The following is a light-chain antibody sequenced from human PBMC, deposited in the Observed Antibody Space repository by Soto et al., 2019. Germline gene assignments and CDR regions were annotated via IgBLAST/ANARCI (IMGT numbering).Light chain of an antibody. CDR1: QTFTTSS. J-gene: IGKJ1*01. V-gene: IGKV3-20*01. Sequence: EIVLTQSPGTLSLSPGERATLSCRASQTFTTSSLAWYQQKPGQAPRLLISGASNRATGIPDRFSGSGSGTDFTLTISRLEPEDFAVYYCQQYDRSPRTSGQGTKVEIK. CDR3: QQYDRSPRT. CDR2: GAS.